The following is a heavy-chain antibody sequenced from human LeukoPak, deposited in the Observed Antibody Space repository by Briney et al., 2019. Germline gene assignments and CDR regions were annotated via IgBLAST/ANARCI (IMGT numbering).Heavy chain of an antibody. D-gene: IGHD5/OR15-5a*01. J-gene: IGHJ6*02. Sequence: SVKVSCKASGYTFTSYYMHWVGQARGQGLEWMGIINPSGGSTSYAQKFQGRVTMTRDTSTSTVYMELSSLRSEDTAVYYCARDILRPSPYYYYGMDVWGQGTTVTVSS. V-gene: IGHV1-46*01. CDR3: ARDILRPSPYYYYGMDV. CDR2: INPSGGST. CDR1: GYTFTSYY.